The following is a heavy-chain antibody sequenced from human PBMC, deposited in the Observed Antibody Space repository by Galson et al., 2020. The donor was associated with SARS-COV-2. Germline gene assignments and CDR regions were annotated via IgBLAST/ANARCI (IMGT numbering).Heavy chain of an antibody. CDR1: GFSLSTSGMR. CDR2: IDWDDDK. J-gene: IGHJ4*02. V-gene: IGHV2-70*04. CDR3: ARSYSSGCPVDY. Sequence: SGPTLVKPTQTLTLTCTFSGFSLSTSGMRVSWIRQPPGKALEWLARIDWDDDKFYSTSLKTRLTISKDTSKNQVVLTMTNMDPVDTATYYCARSYSSGCPVDYWGQGTLVTVSS. D-gene: IGHD6-19*01.